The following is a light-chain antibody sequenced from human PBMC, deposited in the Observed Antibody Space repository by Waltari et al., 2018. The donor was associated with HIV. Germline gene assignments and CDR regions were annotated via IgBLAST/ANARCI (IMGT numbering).Light chain of an antibody. CDR3: SSYTGSNTLGV. CDR2: DVS. CDR1: SSDIGRYNY. V-gene: IGLV2-14*03. Sequence: QSALTQPASVSGSPGQSITISCTGASSDIGRYNYVSWYQQHPDKAPKLIIYDVSSRPSGISDRCSGSKSCSTASLTISGLQDEDEADYYGSSYTGSNTLGVIGTGTRVTVL. J-gene: IGLJ1*01.